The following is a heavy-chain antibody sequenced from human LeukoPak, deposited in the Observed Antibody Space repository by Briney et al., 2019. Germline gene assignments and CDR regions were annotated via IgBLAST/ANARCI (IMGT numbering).Heavy chain of an antibody. CDR1: GGSISSSY. V-gene: IGHV4-59*08. CDR3: ARNTAARSHTTI. CDR2: IHCGGST. D-gene: IGHD6-6*01. Sequence: SETLSLTCTVSGGSISSSYWSWVRQPPGTGLGVIGYIHCGGSTNYKPSLKSRVTISVDTSKNHFSRKLSAVTAAETAVYYCARNTAARSHTTIWGQGTLVTVFS. J-gene: IGHJ4*02.